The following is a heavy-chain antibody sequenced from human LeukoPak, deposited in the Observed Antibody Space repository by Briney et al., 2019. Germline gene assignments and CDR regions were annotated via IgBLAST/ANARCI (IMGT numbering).Heavy chain of an antibody. CDR3: AREAYNWNYGARTYYFDY. CDR2: INPSGGST. D-gene: IGHD1-7*01. Sequence: GASVKVSCKASGYTFASYYMHWVRQAPGQGLEWMGIINPSGGSTSYAQKFQGRVTMTRDTSTSTVYMELSSLRSEDTAVYYCAREAYNWNYGARTYYFDYWGQGTLVTVSS. J-gene: IGHJ4*02. V-gene: IGHV1-46*01. CDR1: GYTFASYY.